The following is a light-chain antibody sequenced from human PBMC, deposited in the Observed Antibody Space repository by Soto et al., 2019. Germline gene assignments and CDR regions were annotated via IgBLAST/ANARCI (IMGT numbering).Light chain of an antibody. CDR2: GAS. V-gene: IGKV3-20*01. Sequence: EIVWARSPGGRSLSPGERATLSCRASGSVSSSYLAWYQQKPGQAPRLLIYGASSRATGIPDRFSGSGSGTDFTLTISSLEPEDFAVYYCQQYATSPLTFGGGTKVDIK. CDR3: QQYATSPLT. CDR1: GSVSSSY. J-gene: IGKJ4*01.